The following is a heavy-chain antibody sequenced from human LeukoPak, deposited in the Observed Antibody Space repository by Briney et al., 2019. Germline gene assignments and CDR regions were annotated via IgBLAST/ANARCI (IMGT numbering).Heavy chain of an antibody. CDR3: ARRSVVVPTGDDY. V-gene: IGHV1-69*13. J-gene: IGHJ4*02. D-gene: IGHD2-2*01. CDR1: GGTFSSYA. Sequence: GASVKVSCKASGGTFSSYAISWVRQAPGQGLEWMGGIIPIFGTANYAQKFRGRVTITADESTSTAYMELSSLRSEDTAVYYCARRSVVVPTGDDYWGQGTLVTVSS. CDR2: IIPIFGTA.